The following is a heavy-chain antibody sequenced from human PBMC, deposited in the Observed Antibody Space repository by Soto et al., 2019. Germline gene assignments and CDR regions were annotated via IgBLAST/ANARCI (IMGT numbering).Heavy chain of an antibody. J-gene: IGHJ4*02. V-gene: IGHV4-59*01. CDR2: IYNSGST. CDR1: GGSPSSYY. Sequence: QVQMQESGPGLVKPSETLSLSCTVSGGSPSSYYWSWIRQPPGRGLEWIGFIYNSGSTNYHPSLKSRVTISVDTSTNQFSLKLIDVTPADSAVYYCALIKAQASHYSDYWGQGTLVTVSP. CDR3: ALIKAQASHYSDY. D-gene: IGHD2-8*01.